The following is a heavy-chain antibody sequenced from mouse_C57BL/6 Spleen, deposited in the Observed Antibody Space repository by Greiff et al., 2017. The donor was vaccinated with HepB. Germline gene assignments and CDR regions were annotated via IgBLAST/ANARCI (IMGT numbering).Heavy chain of an antibody. D-gene: IGHD2-5*01. V-gene: IGHV2-9-1*01. CDR1: GFSLTSYA. CDR2: IWTGGGT. Sequence: VKLVESGPGLVAPSQSLSITCTVSGFSLTSYAISWVRQPPGKGLEWLGVIWTGGGTNYNSALKSRLSISKDNSKSQVFLKMNSLQTDDTARYYCTREAYYSNYVFAYWGQGTLVTVSA. J-gene: IGHJ3*01. CDR3: TREAYYSNYVFAY.